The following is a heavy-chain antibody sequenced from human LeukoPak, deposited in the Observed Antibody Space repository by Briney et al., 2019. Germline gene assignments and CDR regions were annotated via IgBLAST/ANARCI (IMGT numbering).Heavy chain of an antibody. CDR3: ARDKAVGPTLLDY. Sequence: PGGSLRLSCAASGFSFSSYAMHWVRQAPGKGLEWVALISYDGSNKKYADSVKGRFTISRDNSKNTLYLQMNSLRAEDTAVYYCARDKAVGPTLLDYWGQGTLVTVSS. D-gene: IGHD1-26*01. J-gene: IGHJ4*02. CDR1: GFSFSSYA. V-gene: IGHV3-30*04. CDR2: ISYDGSNK.